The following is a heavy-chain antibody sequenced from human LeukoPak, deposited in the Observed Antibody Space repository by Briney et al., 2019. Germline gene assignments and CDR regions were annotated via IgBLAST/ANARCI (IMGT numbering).Heavy chain of an antibody. CDR1: GFTFSTYW. D-gene: IGHD3-22*01. J-gene: IGHJ4*02. CDR3: AREYYYDSSDYATFNFDH. Sequence: GGSLRLSCEASGFTFSTYWMIWVRQAPGKGLEWVANINQDGSKKYYVDSIKGRFTISRDNAKNSLYLQMSSLRAEDTALYYCAREYYYDSSDYATFNFDHWGQGTQVTVSS. V-gene: IGHV3-7*01. CDR2: INQDGSKK.